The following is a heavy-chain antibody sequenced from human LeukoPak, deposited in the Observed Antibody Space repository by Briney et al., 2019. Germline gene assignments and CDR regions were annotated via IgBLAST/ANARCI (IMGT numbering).Heavy chain of an antibody. D-gene: IGHD3-22*01. CDR2: ISGSGGFT. Sequence: GGSLRLSCAASGFTFSSHAMSWVRQAAGKGLEWVSDISGSGGFTNYADSVKGRFTISRDNSKNTLYLQMNSLRAEDTAVYYCAKTPTRYYDSSGYYYFDFWGQGTLVTVSS. CDR3: AKTPTRYYDSSGYYYFDF. CDR1: GFTFSSHA. J-gene: IGHJ4*02. V-gene: IGHV3-23*01.